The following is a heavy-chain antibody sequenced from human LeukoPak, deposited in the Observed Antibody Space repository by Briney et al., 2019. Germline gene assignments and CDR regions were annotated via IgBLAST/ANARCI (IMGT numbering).Heavy chain of an antibody. Sequence: GGSLRLSCAASGFTFSSYAMSWVRQAPGKGLEWVANIKQDGSEKYYVDSVKGRFTISRDNAKNSLYLQMNSLRAEDTAVYYCARAFWSGYFADYWGQGTLVTVSS. CDR3: ARAFWSGYFADY. D-gene: IGHD3-3*01. V-gene: IGHV3-7*01. CDR1: GFTFSSYA. J-gene: IGHJ4*02. CDR2: IKQDGSEK.